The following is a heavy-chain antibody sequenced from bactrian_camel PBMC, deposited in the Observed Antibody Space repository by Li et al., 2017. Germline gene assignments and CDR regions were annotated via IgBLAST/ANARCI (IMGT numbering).Heavy chain of an antibody. CDR2: INSHNVT. V-gene: IGHV3S55*01. CDR3: ARFADSVSST. Sequence: HVQLVESGGGSVQAGTSLRLSCTASRFTYSGHCMGWFRQAPGKEREGVASINSHNVTTYADSVKGRFTISRDNAKNTLYLQLNSLKTEDTAMYYCARFADSVSSTRGQGTQVTVS. D-gene: IGHD4*01. CDR1: RFTYSGHC. J-gene: IGHJ4*01.